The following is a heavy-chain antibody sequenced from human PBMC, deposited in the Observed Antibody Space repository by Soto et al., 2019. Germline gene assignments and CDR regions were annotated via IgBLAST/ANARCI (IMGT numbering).Heavy chain of an antibody. V-gene: IGHV1-69*01. D-gene: IGHD1-26*01. CDR3: ARVVVGSRLSLDY. CDR1: GDTFSRYT. Sequence: QVQLVQSGAEVKKPGSSVTVSCKASGDTFSRYTISWVRQAPGQGLEWMAGISPIFGTPIYAQKFQDRVTITADDSTMTAYMEMNRLTSEDTAVYYCARVVVGSRLSLDYWGQGTLVTISS. J-gene: IGHJ4*02. CDR2: ISPIFGTP.